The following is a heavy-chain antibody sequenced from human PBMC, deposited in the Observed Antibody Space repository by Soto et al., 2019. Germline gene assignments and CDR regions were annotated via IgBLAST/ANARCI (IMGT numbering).Heavy chain of an antibody. J-gene: IGHJ4*02. CDR2: ISSSSSYI. V-gene: IGHV3-21*01. D-gene: IGHD6-6*01. CDR3: ARDGFLRSAARGVFDY. Sequence: EVQLVESGGDLVKPGGSLRLSCAASGFTFSSYSMNWVRQAPGKGLEWVSSISSSSSYIYYADSVKGRFTISRDNAKNSLYLQMNSLRAEDTAVYYCARDGFLRSAARGVFDYWGQGTLVTVSS. CDR1: GFTFSSYS.